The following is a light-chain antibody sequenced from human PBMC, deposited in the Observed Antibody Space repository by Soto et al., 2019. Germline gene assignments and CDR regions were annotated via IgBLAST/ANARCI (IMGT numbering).Light chain of an antibody. J-gene: IGKJ1*01. Sequence: EIVLTQPPGTLALSPGERATLSCRASQSVSSNYLAWYQQKPGQAPRLLIYGASSRATGIPDRFSGSGSGTDFTLTISRLEPEDFAVYYCQQYGNSPLTFGQGTKLEIK. CDR3: QQYGNSPLT. CDR1: QSVSSNY. CDR2: GAS. V-gene: IGKV3-20*01.